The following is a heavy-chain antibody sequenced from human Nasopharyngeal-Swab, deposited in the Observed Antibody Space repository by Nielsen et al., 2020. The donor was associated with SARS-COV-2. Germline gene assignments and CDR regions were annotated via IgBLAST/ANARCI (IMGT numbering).Heavy chain of an antibody. J-gene: IGHJ4*02. Sequence: GESLKISCVASGFTFSTYAMSWVRQATGKGVEWVSAISGSGGYTFYADSVKGRFAISRDNSKNTLYLQMNSLRAEDTAVYYCAKERTIFGVVIPSYDYWGQGTLVTVSS. D-gene: IGHD3-3*01. CDR2: ISGSGGYT. CDR3: AKERTIFGVVIPSYDY. V-gene: IGHV3-23*01. CDR1: GFTFSTYA.